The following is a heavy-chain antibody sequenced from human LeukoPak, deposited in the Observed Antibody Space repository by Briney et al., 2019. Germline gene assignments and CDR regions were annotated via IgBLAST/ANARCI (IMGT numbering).Heavy chain of an antibody. D-gene: IGHD1-26*01. CDR1: GYTFTGYY. J-gene: IGHJ4*02. Sequence: ASVKVSCKASGYTFTGYYMHWVRQAPGQGLEWMGWINPDSGGTNYAQKFQGRVTMTRDTSISTAYMELSRLRSDDTAVYYCASAKRGGIGSFDYWGQGTLVTVSS. CDR3: ASAKRGGIGSFDY. CDR2: INPDSGGT. V-gene: IGHV1-2*02.